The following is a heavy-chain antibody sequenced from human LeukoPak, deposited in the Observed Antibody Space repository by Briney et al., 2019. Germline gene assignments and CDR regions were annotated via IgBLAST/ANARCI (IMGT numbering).Heavy chain of an antibody. D-gene: IGHD1/OR15-1a*01. CDR3: ASNGAYGNNYFGY. J-gene: IGHJ4*02. Sequence: GGSLRLSCAASGFTFSSYSMNWVRQAPGKGLEWVSSISSSSSYIYYADSVKGRFTISRDNAKNSLYLQMNSLRAEDTAVYYCASNGAYGNNYFGYWGQGTLVTVPS. V-gene: IGHV3-21*01. CDR1: GFTFSSYS. CDR2: ISSSSSYI.